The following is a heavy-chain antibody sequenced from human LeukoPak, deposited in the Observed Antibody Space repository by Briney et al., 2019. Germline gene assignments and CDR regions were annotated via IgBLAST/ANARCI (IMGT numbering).Heavy chain of an antibody. CDR2: ISGSGGST. V-gene: IGHV3-23*01. J-gene: IGHJ6*04. CDR3: AKRIWPDYYYGMDV. CDR1: GFTFSSYA. Sequence: GGSLRLSCAASGFTFSSYAMSWVRQAPGKGLEWVSAISGSGGSTYYADSVKGRFTISRDNSKNTLYLQRNSLGAEDTAVYYCAKRIWPDYYYGMDVWGKGTTVTVSS.